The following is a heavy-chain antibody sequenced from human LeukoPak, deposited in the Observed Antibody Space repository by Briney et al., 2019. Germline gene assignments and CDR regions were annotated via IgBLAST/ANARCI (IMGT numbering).Heavy chain of an antibody. CDR2: IYYSGST. Sequence: SETLSLTCTVSGGSISSYYWSWIRQPPGKGLEWIGYIYYSGSTNYNPSLKSRVTISVDTSKNQFSLKLSSVTAADTAVYHCARAFTITFGGAYYFDYWGQGTLVTVSS. CDR1: GGSISSYY. V-gene: IGHV4-59*01. D-gene: IGHD3-16*01. J-gene: IGHJ4*02. CDR3: ARAFTITFGGAYYFDY.